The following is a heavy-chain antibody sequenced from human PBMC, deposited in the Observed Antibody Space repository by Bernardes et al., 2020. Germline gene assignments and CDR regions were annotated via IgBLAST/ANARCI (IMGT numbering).Heavy chain of an antibody. CDR3: TASTVPGGFNI. Sequence: GGSLRLSCSVSGLTFGSAWMAWVRQAPGKGLEWVGRITSRAAGGKIDYAAPVKGRFTISGDDSRDTLYFQMNGLQTEDTGVYYCTASTVPGGFNIWGQGTMVTVSS. CDR2: ITSRAAGGKI. D-gene: IGHD2-21*02. V-gene: IGHV3-15*01. CDR1: GLTFGSAW. J-gene: IGHJ3*02.